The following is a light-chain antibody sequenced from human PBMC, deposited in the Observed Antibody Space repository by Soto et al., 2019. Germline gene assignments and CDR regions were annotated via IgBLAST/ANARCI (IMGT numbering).Light chain of an antibody. V-gene: IGKV3-20*01. J-gene: IGKJ4*01. CDR2: GAS. CDR1: PSLSNNF. CDR3: QQYATSPLT. Sequence: DIVLTQSPGTLSLSPGDRAALSCGASPSLSNNFLAWYQQKPGQAPRLLISGASSRATGIPDRFSGSGSGTDFTLTITRVEPEDFAVYYCQQYATSPLTFGGGTKVEIK.